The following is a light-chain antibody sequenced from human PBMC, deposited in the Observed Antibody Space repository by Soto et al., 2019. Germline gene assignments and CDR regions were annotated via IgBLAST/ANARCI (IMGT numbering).Light chain of an antibody. CDR1: STDVGAYNY. V-gene: IGLV2-14*01. Sequence: QSVLAQPASVSGSPGQSITISCTGTSTDVGAYNYVAWYQQHPGKAPKLIIYEVTNRPSGVSYRFSASKSGNTASLTISGLHAEDEADYYCISYTGNSASYVFGTGTKVTVL. J-gene: IGLJ1*01. CDR3: ISYTGNSASYV. CDR2: EVT.